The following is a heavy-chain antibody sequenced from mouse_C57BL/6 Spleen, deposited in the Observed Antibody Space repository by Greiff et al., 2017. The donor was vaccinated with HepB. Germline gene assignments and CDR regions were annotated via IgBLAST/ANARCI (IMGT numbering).Heavy chain of an antibody. D-gene: IGHD2-5*01. J-gene: IGHJ4*01. V-gene: IGHV1-61*01. CDR3: AREEGYSNHYAMDY. CDR2: IYPSDSET. Sequence: QVQLQQPGAELVRPGSSVKLSCKASGYTFTSYWMDWVKQRPGQGLEWIGNIYPSDSETHYNQKFKDKATLTVDKSSSTAYMQLSSLTSEDSAVYYGAREEGYSNHYAMDYWGQGTSVTVSS. CDR1: GYTFTSYW.